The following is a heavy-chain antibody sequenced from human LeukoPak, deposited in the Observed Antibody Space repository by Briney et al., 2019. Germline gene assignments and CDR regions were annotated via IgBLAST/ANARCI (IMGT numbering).Heavy chain of an antibody. J-gene: IGHJ4*02. Sequence: GRSLRLSCAASGFTFSSYGMHWVRQAPGKGLEWVAVISYDGSNKYYADSVKGRFTISRDNSKNTLYLQMNGLRAEDTAVYYCARTSLIWYSSGWYYFDYWGQGTLVTVSS. CDR2: ISYDGSNK. CDR1: GFTFSSYG. CDR3: ARTSLIWYSSGWYYFDY. D-gene: IGHD6-19*01. V-gene: IGHV3-30*03.